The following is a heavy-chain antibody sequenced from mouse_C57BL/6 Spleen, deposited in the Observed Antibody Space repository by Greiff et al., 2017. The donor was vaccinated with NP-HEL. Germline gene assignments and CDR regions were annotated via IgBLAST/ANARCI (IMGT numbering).Heavy chain of an antibody. V-gene: IGHV1-31*01. CDR3: ARSGPYSNYVGAMDY. J-gene: IGHJ4*01. D-gene: IGHD2-5*01. CDR1: GYSFTGYY. CDR2: IYPYNGVS. Sequence: EVQLVESGPELVKPGASVKISCKASGYSFTGYYMHWVKQSHGNILDWIGYIYPYNGVSSYNQKFKGKATLTVDKSSSTAYMELRSLTSEDSAVYYCARSGPYSNYVGAMDYWGQGTSVTVSS.